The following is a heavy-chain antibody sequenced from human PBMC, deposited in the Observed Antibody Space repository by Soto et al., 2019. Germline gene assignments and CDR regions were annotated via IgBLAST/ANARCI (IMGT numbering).Heavy chain of an antibody. J-gene: IGHJ4*02. CDR3: TKANRYCSGANCFTFDY. D-gene: IGHD2-15*01. Sequence: GGSLRLSCTASGFTFSNYAMSWVRQAPGKGLEWVSTFSSGGGGTYYADSVKGRFTISRDNSKNTLSMQMNSLRAEDTAVYYCTKANRYCSGANCFTFDYWGLGTLVTVSS. CDR1: GFTFSNYA. CDR2: FSSGGGGT. V-gene: IGHV3-23*01.